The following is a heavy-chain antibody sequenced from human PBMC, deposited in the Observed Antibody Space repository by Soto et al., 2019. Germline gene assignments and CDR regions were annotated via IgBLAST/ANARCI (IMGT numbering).Heavy chain of an antibody. CDR3: ARGGYYDSSGSYYYYYYSMDV. Sequence: QVQLVQSGAEVKKPGSSVKVSCKASGGTFSSYAISWVRQAPGQGLEWMGGIIPIFGTANYAQKFQGRVTITADESTSTAYMELSSLRSEDTAVYYCARGGYYDSSGSYYYYYYSMDVWGQGTTVTVSS. CDR2: IIPIFGTA. CDR1: GGTFSSYA. D-gene: IGHD3-22*01. J-gene: IGHJ6*02. V-gene: IGHV1-69*01.